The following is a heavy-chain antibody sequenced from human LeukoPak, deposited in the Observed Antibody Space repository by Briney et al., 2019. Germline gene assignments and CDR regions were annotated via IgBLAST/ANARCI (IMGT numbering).Heavy chain of an antibody. V-gene: IGHV4-59*01. CDR3: ARTNSI. CDR1: DDSITIYY. J-gene: IGHJ3*02. Sequence: SETLSLTCTVSDDSITIYYWTWIRQPPGKGLEWIGYIYDSGSTNYNPSLKSRVTISVDTSKNQFSLKLNSVTAADTAVYYCARTNSIWGQGTMVTVSS. CDR2: IYDSGST.